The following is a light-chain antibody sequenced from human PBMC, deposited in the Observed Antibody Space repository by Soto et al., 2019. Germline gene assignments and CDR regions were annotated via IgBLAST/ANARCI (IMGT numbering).Light chain of an antibody. V-gene: IGKV3-20*01. Sequence: NVLTQSPGTLSLSPGERATLSCSASQSISSSYLAWVQQKPGQAPRLLIYVATSRATGIPDRFSGSESGTDFTLTISRLEPEDFGVYYCQQYSSSPLTFCGGTKVEIK. CDR3: QQYSSSPLT. J-gene: IGKJ4*01. CDR2: VAT. CDR1: QSISSSY.